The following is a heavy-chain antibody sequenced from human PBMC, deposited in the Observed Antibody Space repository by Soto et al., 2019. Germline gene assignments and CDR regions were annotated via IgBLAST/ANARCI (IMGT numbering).Heavy chain of an antibody. CDR2: ISSSSSYI. CDR1: GFTFSSYS. D-gene: IGHD3-10*01. V-gene: IGHV3-21*01. Sequence: GGSLRLSCAASGFTFSSYSMNWVRQAPGKGLEWVSSISSSSSYIYYADSVKGRFTIFSDNAKNSLKLQMNSLRAEDTAVYYGARDLQQEWFGEFYWFDPWGQGTLVTVSS. CDR3: ARDLQQEWFGEFYWFDP. J-gene: IGHJ5*02.